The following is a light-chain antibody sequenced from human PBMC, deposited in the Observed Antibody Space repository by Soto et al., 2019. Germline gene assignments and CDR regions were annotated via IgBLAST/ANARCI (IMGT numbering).Light chain of an antibody. CDR2: GNS. V-gene: IGLV2-14*01. Sequence: QSALTQPASMSGSPGQSITISCTGTSSDVGAYNFVSWYQQYPGTVPKLLIYGNSNRPSGVPDRFSGSKSGTSASLAITGLQAEDEADYYCQSYDSSLSGLLFGGGTKLTVL. CDR3: QSYDSSLSGLL. J-gene: IGLJ2*01. CDR1: SSDVGAYNF.